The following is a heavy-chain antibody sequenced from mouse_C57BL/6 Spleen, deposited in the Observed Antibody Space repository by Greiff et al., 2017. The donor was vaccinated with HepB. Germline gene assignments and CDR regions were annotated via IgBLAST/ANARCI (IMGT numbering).Heavy chain of an antibody. Sequence: EVKLLESGGGLVKPGGSLKLSCAASGFTFSDYGMHWVRQAPEKGLEWVAYISSGSSTIYYADTVKGRFTISRDNAKNTLFLQMTSLRSEDTAMYYCARNYYSNPWYFDVWGTGTTVTVSS. CDR1: GFTFSDYG. J-gene: IGHJ1*03. V-gene: IGHV5-17*01. CDR2: ISSGSSTI. CDR3: ARNYYSNPWYFDV. D-gene: IGHD2-5*01.